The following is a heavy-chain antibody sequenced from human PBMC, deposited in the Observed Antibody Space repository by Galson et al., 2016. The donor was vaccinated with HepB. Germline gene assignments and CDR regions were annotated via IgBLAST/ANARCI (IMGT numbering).Heavy chain of an antibody. J-gene: IGHJ6*02. CDR2: ISGSGATT. CDR3: AKAETTAGTPYYGVDV. D-gene: IGHD6-13*01. V-gene: IGHV3-23*01. CDR1: GFTFSSSA. Sequence: SLRLSCAASGFTFSSSAMNWVRQAPGVGLDWVSAISGSGATTYYGDSVEGRFSISRDNSKNPLYLQMNSLRAEDTAVYYCAKAETTAGTPYYGVDVWGQGTAVTVSS.